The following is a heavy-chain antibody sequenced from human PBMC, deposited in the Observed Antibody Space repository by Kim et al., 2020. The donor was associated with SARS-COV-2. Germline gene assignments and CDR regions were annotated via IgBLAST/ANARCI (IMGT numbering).Heavy chain of an antibody. J-gene: IGHJ5*02. V-gene: IGHV4-39*07. D-gene: IGHD1-1*01. CDR1: GGSISSSSYY. CDR3: ARNSENDAGDWFDP. Sequence: SETLSLTYTVSGGSISSSSYYWGWIRQPPGKGLEWIGSIYYSGSTYYNPSLKSRVTISVDTSKNQFSLKLSSVTAADTAVYYCARNSENDAGDWFDPWGQGTLVTVSS. CDR2: IYYSGST.